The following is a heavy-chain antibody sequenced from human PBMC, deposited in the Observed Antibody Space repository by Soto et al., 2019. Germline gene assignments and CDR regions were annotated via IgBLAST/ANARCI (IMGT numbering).Heavy chain of an antibody. D-gene: IGHD3-16*01. CDR3: ARICGGSSLDY. J-gene: IGHJ4*02. V-gene: IGHV2-70*11. CDR1: GFTFSSYAM. CDR2: IDWDDDE. Sequence: LRLSCAASGFTFSSYAMSWIRQPPGKALEWLARIDWDDDEYYSTSLKTRLTISKDTSKNQVVLTMTNMDPVDTATYYCARICGGSSLDYWGQGTLVTVSS.